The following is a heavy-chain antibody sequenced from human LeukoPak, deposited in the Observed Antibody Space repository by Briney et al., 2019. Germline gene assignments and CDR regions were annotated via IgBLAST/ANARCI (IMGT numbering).Heavy chain of an antibody. CDR1: DDSFSSHY. V-gene: IGHV4-59*11. Sequence: SETLSLTCAVSDDSFSSHYWTWIRQPPGKGLEWIGYISYIGTTNYNPSLKSRVTLSIDTSKNQFSLKLSSVTAADTAVYYCARDLVTVTKGFDIWGQGTKVSVSS. J-gene: IGHJ3*02. CDR3: ARDLVTVTKGFDI. D-gene: IGHD4-17*01. CDR2: ISYIGTT.